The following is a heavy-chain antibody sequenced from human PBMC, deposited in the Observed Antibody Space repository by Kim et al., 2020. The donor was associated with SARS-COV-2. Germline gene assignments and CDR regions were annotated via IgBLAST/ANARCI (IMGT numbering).Heavy chain of an antibody. Sequence: SETLSLTCTVSGGSISSYYWSWIRQPPGKGLEWIGYIYYSGSTNYNPSLKSRVTISVDTSKNQFSLKLSSVTAADTAVYYCAREGAAAGTGSFDYWGQGT. D-gene: IGHD6-13*01. J-gene: IGHJ4*02. CDR3: AREGAAAGTGSFDY. CDR1: GGSISSYY. V-gene: IGHV4-59*01. CDR2: IYYSGST.